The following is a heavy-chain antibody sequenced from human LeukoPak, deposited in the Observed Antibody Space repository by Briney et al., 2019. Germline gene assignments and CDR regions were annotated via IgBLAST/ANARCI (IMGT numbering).Heavy chain of an antibody. V-gene: IGHV3-23*01. J-gene: IGHJ4*02. CDR3: AKDDAWLRFGE. Sequence: GGSLRLSCAASGFTFSSYSMNWVRQAPGKGLEWVSGISPSGDITYYADSVKGRFTISRDNSKNTLYLEVISLTAEDTAAYYCAKDDAWLRFGEWSQGTLVTVSS. CDR2: ISPSGDIT. D-gene: IGHD3-10*01. CDR1: GFTFSSYS.